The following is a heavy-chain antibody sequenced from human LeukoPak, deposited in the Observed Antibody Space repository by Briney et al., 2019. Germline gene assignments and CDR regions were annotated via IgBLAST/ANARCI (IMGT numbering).Heavy chain of an antibody. CDR1: GFSISNFW. D-gene: IGHD2/OR15-2a*01. V-gene: IGHV3-74*01. CDR3: GKAVLPTAMSFVHDF. Sequence: GGSLRLSCAASGFSISNFWMHWARQGPGKGLVWVSRISGDETSTAYADSVKGRFTISRDNAKHTLYLQMNSLRAADTAVYYCGKAVLPTAMSFVHDFWGQGTLVTVSS. J-gene: IGHJ4*02. CDR2: ISGDETST.